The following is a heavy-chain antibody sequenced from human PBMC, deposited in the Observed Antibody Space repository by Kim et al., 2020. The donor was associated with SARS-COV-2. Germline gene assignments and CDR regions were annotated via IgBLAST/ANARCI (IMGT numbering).Heavy chain of an antibody. D-gene: IGHD6-19*01. V-gene: IGHV4-34*01. Sequence: YHPSLKSRVTISVDTSKNQFSLKLSYVTAADTAVYYCARCLAVAGTDFDYWGQRTLVTVSS. CDR3: ARCLAVAGTDFDY. J-gene: IGHJ4*02.